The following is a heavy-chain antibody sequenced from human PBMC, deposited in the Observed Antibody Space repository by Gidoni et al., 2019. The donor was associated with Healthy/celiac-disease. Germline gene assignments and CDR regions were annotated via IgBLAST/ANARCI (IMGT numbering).Heavy chain of an antibody. Sequence: QVQLVQSGAEVKKPGASVKVSCKASGYTFTSYDINWVRQATGQGLEWMGWMNPNSGNTGDAQKFQGRVTMTRNTSISTAYMELSSLRSEDTAVYYCAKGYDFWSGYYYYYYYMDVWGKGTTVTVSS. CDR1: GYTFTSYD. CDR2: MNPNSGNT. V-gene: IGHV1-8*01. J-gene: IGHJ6*03. D-gene: IGHD3-3*01. CDR3: AKGYDFWSGYYYYYYYMDV.